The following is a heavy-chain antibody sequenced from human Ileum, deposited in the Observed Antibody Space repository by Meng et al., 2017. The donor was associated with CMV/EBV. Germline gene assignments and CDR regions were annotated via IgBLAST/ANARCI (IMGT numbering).Heavy chain of an antibody. V-gene: IGHV4-4*07. CDR1: GGSINSFY. D-gene: IGHD4-11*01. CDR3: ARLQAWDWFDP. Sequence: QVPLQGAGQGLVTPSETLSLTCSVSGGSINSFYWSWIRQPAGKGLEWIGRIYSSGIINYNPSLKSRVTVSVDTSKNQFSLKVNSVTAADTAVYYCARLQAWDWFDPWGQGTLVTVSS. J-gene: IGHJ5*02. CDR2: IYSSGII.